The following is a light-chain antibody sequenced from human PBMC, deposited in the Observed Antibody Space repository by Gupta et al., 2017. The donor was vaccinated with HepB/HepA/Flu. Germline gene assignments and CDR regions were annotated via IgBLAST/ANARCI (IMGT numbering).Light chain of an antibody. CDR3: HQYYTTPSRT. Sequence: DLVMTQSTVSLAVSMGERATLTCKSSQSVLYSSNNKNYLSWYQQKPRHPPKLLIYWASTRESGVPDRFSGSGAGTDFSLTISSLQAEDVSVYYCHQYYTTPSRTFGGGTKVEIK. J-gene: IGKJ4*01. CDR1: QSVLYSSNNKNY. V-gene: IGKV4-1*01. CDR2: WAS.